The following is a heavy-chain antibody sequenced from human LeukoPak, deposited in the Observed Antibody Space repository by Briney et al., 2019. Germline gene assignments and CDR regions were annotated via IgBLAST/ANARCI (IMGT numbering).Heavy chain of an antibody. CDR2: IIPIFSTA. J-gene: IGHJ6*03. D-gene: IGHD2-2*01. V-gene: IGHV1-69*06. Sequence: SVKVSCKASGYTVTGYYMHWVRQPTGQGLEWMGGIIPIFSTANYAQKFQGRVTITAEKPTSTAYMELSSLRSEDTAVYYCARVVVAAAPYHYYYYYMDFWGKGTTVTVSS. CDR3: ARVVVAAAPYHYYYYYMDF. CDR1: GYTVTGYY.